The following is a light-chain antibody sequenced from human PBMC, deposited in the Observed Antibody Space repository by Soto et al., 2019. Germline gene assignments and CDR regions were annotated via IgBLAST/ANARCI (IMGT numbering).Light chain of an antibody. V-gene: IGLV2-23*01. CDR2: EGS. Sequence: QSALTQPASVSGSPGQSITISCTGTSTDVAIYNLVSWYQQLPCQAPKLMIYEGSKRPSGVSNGYSGSKAGDTAALTISGLQAEDEADYYCCSYAGSLYVFGTGTKLTVL. CDR3: CSYAGSLYV. CDR1: STDVAIYNL. J-gene: IGLJ1*01.